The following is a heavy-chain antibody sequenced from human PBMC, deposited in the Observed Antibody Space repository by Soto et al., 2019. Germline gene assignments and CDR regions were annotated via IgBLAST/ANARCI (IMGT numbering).Heavy chain of an antibody. Sequence: GGSLSLAGAASGFTFSSNSMIWVRRAPGKGLEWVSYIDSTSMHIYYADSVKGRFTITRDNARKSVYLQMTSLRAEDTAVYYCARLVGAYQHYIDYWGQGTLVTVSS. CDR3: ARLVGAYQHYIDY. CDR2: IDSTSMHI. V-gene: IGHV3-21*01. D-gene: IGHD1-26*01. J-gene: IGHJ4*02. CDR1: GFTFSSNS.